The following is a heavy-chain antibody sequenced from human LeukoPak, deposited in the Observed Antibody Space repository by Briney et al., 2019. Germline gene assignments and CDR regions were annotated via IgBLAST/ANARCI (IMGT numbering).Heavy chain of an antibody. D-gene: IGHD6-19*01. CDR1: GFIFSSYA. CDR3: ASSMSGWNWFDP. V-gene: IGHV3-23*01. J-gene: IGHJ5*02. Sequence: PGGSLRLSCAASGFIFSSYAMSWVRQAPGKGLEWVSIISGSGGNTYYADSVKGRFTISRDNSKNTLYLQMNSLRAEDTAVYYCASSMSGWNWFDPWGQGTLVTVSS. CDR2: ISGSGGNT.